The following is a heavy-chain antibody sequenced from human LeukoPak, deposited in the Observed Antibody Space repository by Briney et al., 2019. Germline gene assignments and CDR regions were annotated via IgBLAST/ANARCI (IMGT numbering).Heavy chain of an antibody. V-gene: IGHV1-46*01. D-gene: IGHD6-19*01. J-gene: IGHJ4*02. CDR3: ARSRPGSGWSFDY. CDR2: INPSGGTT. CDR1: GYTFTTYY. Sequence: ASVKVSCKASGYTFTTYYMHWVRQAPGQGLEWMGIINPSGGTTNYAQKFQGRVTMTRDTSTTTVYMELSSLRSEDTAVYYCARSRPGSGWSFDYWGQGTLVTVSS.